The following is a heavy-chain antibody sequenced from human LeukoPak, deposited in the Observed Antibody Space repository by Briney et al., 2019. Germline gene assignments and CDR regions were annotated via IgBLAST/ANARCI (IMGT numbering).Heavy chain of an antibody. CDR2: MNPNNGNT. J-gene: IGHJ3*02. CDR3: VRDARGAEAADDPFDI. V-gene: IGHV1-8*01. CDR1: GYTFTSSD. D-gene: IGHD6-13*01. Sequence: ASVKVSCKASGYTFTSSDINWVQQATGQGLEWMGWMNPNNGNTGYAQKLQGRVTMTRDTSISTAYMELGSLRSEDTAMYYCVRDARGAEAADDPFDIWGQGTMVTVSS.